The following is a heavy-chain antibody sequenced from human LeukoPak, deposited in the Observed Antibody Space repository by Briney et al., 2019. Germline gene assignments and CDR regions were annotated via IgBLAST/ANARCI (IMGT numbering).Heavy chain of an antibody. J-gene: IGHJ5*02. CDR2: INHSGST. CDR3: ARPFHYYDSSGYYGYNWFDP. CDR1: GGSFSGYY. D-gene: IGHD3-22*01. Sequence: PSETLSLTCAVYGGSFSGYYWSWIRQPPGKGLEWIGEINHSGSTNYNPSLKSRVTISVDTSKNQFSLKLSSVAAADTAVYYCARPFHYYDSSGYYGYNWFDPWGQGTLVTVSS. V-gene: IGHV4-34*01.